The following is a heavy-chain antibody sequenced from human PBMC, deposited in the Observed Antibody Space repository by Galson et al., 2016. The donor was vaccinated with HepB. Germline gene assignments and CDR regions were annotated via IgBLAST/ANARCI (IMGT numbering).Heavy chain of an antibody. CDR1: GGSISSDAYY. D-gene: IGHD2-2*01. CDR3: ARGPFQLQMHDY. J-gene: IGHJ4*02. Sequence: TLSLTCTVSGGSISSDAYYWSWIRQPPGKGLERIWHIHYSGSTYYNPSLKSRVTISVDTSKNQFSPRLSSATAADTAVYYWARGPFQLQMHDYWGQGTLVTVSS. V-gene: IGHV4-31*03. CDR2: IHYSGST.